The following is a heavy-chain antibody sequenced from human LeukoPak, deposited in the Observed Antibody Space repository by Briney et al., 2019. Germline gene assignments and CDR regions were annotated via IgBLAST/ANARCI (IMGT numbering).Heavy chain of an antibody. J-gene: IGHJ4*02. CDR2: ISGGSRTI. V-gene: IGHV3-48*01. CDR3: ARGGGIAASGTPH. CDR1: GFTFSSYS. D-gene: IGHD6-13*01. Sequence: GGSLRLSCAASGFTFSSYSMNWVRQAPGKGLEWVSYISGGSRTIYYADSVKGRFTISRDNAKNSLYLQMNSLRADDTAVYYCARGGGIAASGTPHWGQGALVTVSS.